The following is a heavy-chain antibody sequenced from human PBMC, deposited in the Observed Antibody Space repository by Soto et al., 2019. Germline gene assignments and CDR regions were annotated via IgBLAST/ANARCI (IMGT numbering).Heavy chain of an antibody. CDR1: GFSLRGYS. CDR3: ARGAGYGDYGGY. Sequence: EVQLVESGGGFVQPGGSLRLSCAASGFSLRGYSMMWVRQAPGKGLEWVSYISGSGTTIYYADSVKGRFTISRDNAKNSVYLQMNSLGDEDTAVYYCARGAGYGDYGGYRGQGTLVTVSS. D-gene: IGHD4-17*01. J-gene: IGHJ4*02. CDR2: ISGSGTTI. V-gene: IGHV3-48*02.